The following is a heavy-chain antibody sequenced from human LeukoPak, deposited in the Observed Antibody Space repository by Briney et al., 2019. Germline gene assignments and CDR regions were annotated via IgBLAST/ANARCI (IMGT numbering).Heavy chain of an antibody. CDR3: AKNTNLRDWNYLLYFGY. CDR2: ISWNSNTI. V-gene: IGHV3-9*01. J-gene: IGHJ4*02. CDR1: GFIFDDYA. Sequence: GGSLRLSCAASGFIFDDYAMHWVREAPGKGLEWVSGISWNSNTIGYADSVKGRFTISRDNAKNSLYLQMNSLRTEDTALYYCAKNTNLRDWNYLLYFGYWGQGTLVTVSS. D-gene: IGHD1-7*01.